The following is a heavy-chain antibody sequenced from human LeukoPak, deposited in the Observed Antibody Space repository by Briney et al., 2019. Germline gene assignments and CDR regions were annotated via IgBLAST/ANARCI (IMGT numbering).Heavy chain of an antibody. Sequence: GWSLRLSCAASGLAFRSYAMSGVRQARGKGLAGVSTIRVGSNTFYADSVKRRFTISRDNSRNTVYLQMTSLRADDTAVYYCADYGVSGVRNNFYWGQGTLVTVSS. CDR1: GLAFRSYA. D-gene: IGHD3-10*01. J-gene: IGHJ4*02. V-gene: IGHV3-23*01. CDR2: IRVGSNT. CDR3: ADYGVSGVRNNFY.